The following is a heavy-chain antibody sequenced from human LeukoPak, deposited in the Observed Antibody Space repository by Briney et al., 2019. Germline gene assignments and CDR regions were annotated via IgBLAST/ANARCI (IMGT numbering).Heavy chain of an antibody. J-gene: IGHJ5*02. CDR1: GFTFSNAW. D-gene: IGHD2-2*02. CDR3: TTAGGYCSSTSCYTWDELDP. Sequence: GGSLRLSCAASGFTFSNAWMSWVRQAPGKGVEGVGRIKSKKDGGTTDYAAPEKGRFTISRDDSKNTLYLQINSLKTEDTAVYYCTTAGGYCSSTSCYTWDELDPWGQGTLVTVSS. CDR2: IKSKKDGGTT. V-gene: IGHV3-15*01.